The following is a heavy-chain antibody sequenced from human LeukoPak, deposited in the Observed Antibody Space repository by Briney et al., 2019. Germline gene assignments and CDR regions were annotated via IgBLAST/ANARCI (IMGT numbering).Heavy chain of an antibody. CDR1: GGSISSSSYY. Sequence: SETLSLTCTVPGGSISSSSYYWGWIRQPPGKGLEWIGSIYYSGSTYYNPSLKSRVTISVDTSKNQFSLKLSSVTAADTAVYYCASTYSSGEDWGQGTLVTVSS. J-gene: IGHJ4*02. CDR2: IYYSGST. V-gene: IGHV4-39*01. CDR3: ASTYSSGED. D-gene: IGHD6-19*01.